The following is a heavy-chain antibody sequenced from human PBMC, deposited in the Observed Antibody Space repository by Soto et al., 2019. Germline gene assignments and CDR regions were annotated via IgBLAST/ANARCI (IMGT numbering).Heavy chain of an antibody. CDR2: IYYSGST. D-gene: IGHD1-26*01. V-gene: IGHV4-31*03. CDR1: GGSISSGGYY. Sequence: SETLSLTCTVSGGSISSGGYYWSWIRQHPGKGLEWIGYIYYSGSTYYNPSLKSRVTISVDTSKNQFSLKLSSVTAADTAVYYCARLIVGAKNAFDIWGQGTMVTVSS. J-gene: IGHJ3*02. CDR3: ARLIVGAKNAFDI.